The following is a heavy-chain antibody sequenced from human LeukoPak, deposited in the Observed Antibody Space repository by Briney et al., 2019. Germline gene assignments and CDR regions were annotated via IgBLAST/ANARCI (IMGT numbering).Heavy chain of an antibody. J-gene: IGHJ5*02. V-gene: IGHV3-64*04. Sequence: PRGGSLRLSCAASGFTFSSYAMHWVRQAPGKGLEYVSAISSNGGSTYYADSVKGRFTISRDISKNTLYLEMSSLTTEDTAVYYCAKDGFQQNWFDPWGQGTLVTVSS. CDR1: GFTFSSYA. CDR2: ISSNGGST. D-gene: IGHD6-13*01. CDR3: AKDGFQQNWFDP.